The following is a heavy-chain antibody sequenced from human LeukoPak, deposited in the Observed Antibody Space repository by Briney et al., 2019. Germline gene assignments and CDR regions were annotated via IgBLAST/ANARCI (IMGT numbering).Heavy chain of an antibody. D-gene: IGHD1/OR15-1a*01. V-gene: IGHV4-39*07. CDR2: INHSGST. CDR1: GGSISSSSYY. CDR3: ARGRRRNKHFDY. J-gene: IGHJ4*02. Sequence: PSETLSLTCTVSGGSISSSSYYWGWIRQPPGKGLEWIGEINHSGSTNYNPSLKSRVTISVDTSKNQFSLKLSSVTAADTAVYYCARGRRRNKHFDYWGQGTLVTVSS.